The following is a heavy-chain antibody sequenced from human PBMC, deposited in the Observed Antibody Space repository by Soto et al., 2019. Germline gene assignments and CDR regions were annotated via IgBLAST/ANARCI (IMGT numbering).Heavy chain of an antibody. CDR3: AKASDGGWPYYFDS. CDR2: IRSNTAVT. Sequence: GGSLRLSCAASGFTFSSYAMSWVRQAPGKGLEWVAAIRSNTAVTHYADSMRDRFTISRVNSANTIFLQMNSLRVEDSAVYFCAKASDGGWPYYFDSWGQGALVTVSS. D-gene: IGHD2-15*01. V-gene: IGHV3-23*01. J-gene: IGHJ4*02. CDR1: GFTFSSYA.